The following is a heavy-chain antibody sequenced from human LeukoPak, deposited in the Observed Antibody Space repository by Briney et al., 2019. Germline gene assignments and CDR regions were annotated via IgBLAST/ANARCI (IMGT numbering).Heavy chain of an antibody. J-gene: IGHJ5*02. CDR3: ARLNIGVGNSIFKKWVDP. Sequence: KASETLSLTCTVSGGSISSYYWSWIRQPPGKGLEWIGYIYYSGSTNYNPSLKSRVTISVDTSKNQFSLKLSSVTAADTAVYYCARLNIGVGNSIFKKWVDPLGQGNL. D-gene: IGHD2-21*01. CDR1: GGSISSYY. CDR2: IYYSGST. V-gene: IGHV4-59*08.